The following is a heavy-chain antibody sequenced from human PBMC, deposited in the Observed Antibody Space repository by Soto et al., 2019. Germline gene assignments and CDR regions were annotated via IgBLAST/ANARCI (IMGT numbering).Heavy chain of an antibody. V-gene: IGHV4-4*02. CDR2: IYHSGTF. D-gene: IGHD2-15*01. CDR1: GGSVESSSC. CDR3: VRSVPAATWAYNGMDV. J-gene: IGHJ6*02. Sequence: TLSLTCAVSGGSVESSSCWSWVRQAPGKGLEWIGEIYHSGTFNYNPSLASRVSVSVDKSTNQFSLNLNSVTAADTAVYYCVRSVPAATWAYNGMDVWGQGTTVTVSS.